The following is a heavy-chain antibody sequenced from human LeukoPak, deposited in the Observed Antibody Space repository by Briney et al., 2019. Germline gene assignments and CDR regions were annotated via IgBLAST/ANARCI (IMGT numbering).Heavy chain of an antibody. J-gene: IGHJ4*01. D-gene: IGHD6-19*01. CDR2: IYTSGST. CDR1: GGSISSGSYY. CDR3: ARESIGVVGTSLLDY. Sequence: SQTLSLTCTVSGGSISSGSYYWSWIRQPAGKGLEWIGRIYTSGSTNYNPSLKSRVTISVDTSKNQFSLKLSSVTAADTAVYYCARESIGVVGTSLLDYWGHGTLVTVSS. V-gene: IGHV4-61*02.